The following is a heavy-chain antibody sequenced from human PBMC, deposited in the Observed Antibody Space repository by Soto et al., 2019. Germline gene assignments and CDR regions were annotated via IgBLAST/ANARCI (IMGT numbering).Heavy chain of an antibody. D-gene: IGHD1-26*01. Sequence: SETLSLTCTVSGGSISSGDYYWSWIRQPPGKGLEWIGYIYYSGSTYYNPSLKSRVTISVDTSKNQFSLKLSSVTAADTAGYYCARGVREPPLGMYVQGGGYNYYYYYGMDVWGQGTTVTVSS. CDR3: ARGVREPPLGMYVQGGGYNYYYYYGMDV. J-gene: IGHJ6*02. CDR2: IYYSGST. CDR1: GGSISSGDYY. V-gene: IGHV4-30-4*01.